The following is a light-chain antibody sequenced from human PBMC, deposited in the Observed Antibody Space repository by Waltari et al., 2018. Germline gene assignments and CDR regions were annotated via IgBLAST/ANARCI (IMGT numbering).Light chain of an antibody. J-gene: IGLJ3*02. Sequence: QSALTQPASVSGSPGQSITISCTGTSSDVGAYKYVSWYQHRPGPAPALMIYDVSNRPSGVSNRFSGSKSGNTASLTISGLQPEDEADYYCAYAGSVTWVFGGGTKL. CDR3: AYAGSVTWV. CDR2: DVS. V-gene: IGLV2-14*01. CDR1: SSDVGAYKY.